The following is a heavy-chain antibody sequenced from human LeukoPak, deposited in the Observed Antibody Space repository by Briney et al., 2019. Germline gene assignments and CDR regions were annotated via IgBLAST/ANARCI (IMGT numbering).Heavy chain of an antibody. CDR2: ISHDGSNK. J-gene: IGHJ5*02. Sequence: PGGSLRLSCAASGFTFSSYGMHWVRQAPGKGLEGVAVISHDGSNKYYADSVKGRFTISRDNSKNTLYLQMNSLRAEDTAVYYCAKEVVAAAGTGWFDPWGQGTLVTVSS. CDR1: GFTFSSYG. CDR3: AKEVVAAAGTGWFDP. D-gene: IGHD6-13*01. V-gene: IGHV3-30*18.